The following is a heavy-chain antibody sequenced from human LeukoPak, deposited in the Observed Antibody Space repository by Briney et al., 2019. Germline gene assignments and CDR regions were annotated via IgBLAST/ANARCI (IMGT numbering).Heavy chain of an antibody. Sequence: SETLSLTCSVSRGSISSYYWSWIRQPAGKGLEWIGRVYSSGSTNYNPSLKSRVTMSIDTSKNQFSLKLSSVTAADTAIYYCARDAKYYYGSRTYFFFEYWGQGTLLSVSS. V-gene: IGHV4-4*07. CDR3: ARDAKYYYGSRTYFFFEY. CDR1: RGSISSYY. D-gene: IGHD3-10*01. J-gene: IGHJ4*02. CDR2: VYSSGST.